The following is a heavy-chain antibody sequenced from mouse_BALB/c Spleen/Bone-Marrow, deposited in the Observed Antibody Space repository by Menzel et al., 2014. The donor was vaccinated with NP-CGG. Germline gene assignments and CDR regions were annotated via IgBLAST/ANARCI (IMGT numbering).Heavy chain of an antibody. CDR2: IDPANGNT. CDR1: GFNIKDTY. V-gene: IGHV14-3*02. Sequence: EVQLQQSGAELVKPGASVKLSCTASGFNIKDTYMHWVKQRPEQGLEWIGRIDPANGNTKYDPKFQGKATMTADTSSNTAYLRLSSLTSEDTAVYYCVRSREYYFDYWGQGTTLTVSS. D-gene: IGHD1-1*01. CDR3: VRSREYYFDY. J-gene: IGHJ2*01.